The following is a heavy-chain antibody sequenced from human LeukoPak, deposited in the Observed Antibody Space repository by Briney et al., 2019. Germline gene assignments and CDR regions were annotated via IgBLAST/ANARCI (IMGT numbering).Heavy chain of an antibody. CDR1: GFTFSSYW. Sequence: PGGSLRLSCAAPGFTFSSYWMSWVRQAPGKGLEWVANIKQDGSEKYYVDSVKGRFTISRDNAKNSLYLQMNSLRAEDTAVYYRAREPTPYYYDSSGDAFDIWGQGTMVTVSS. V-gene: IGHV3-7*01. D-gene: IGHD3-22*01. CDR3: AREPTPYYYDSSGDAFDI. CDR2: IKQDGSEK. J-gene: IGHJ3*02.